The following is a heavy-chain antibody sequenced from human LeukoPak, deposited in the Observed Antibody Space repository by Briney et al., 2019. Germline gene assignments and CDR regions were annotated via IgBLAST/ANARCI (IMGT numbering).Heavy chain of an antibody. CDR1: GFTFSSYG. V-gene: IGHV3-33*01. D-gene: IGHD6-19*01. CDR3: ARGDYSSGWYPTKSFDY. Sequence: GGSLRLSCAASGFTFSSYGMHWVRQAPGKGLEWVAVIWYDGSNKYYADSVKGRFTISRDNSKNTLYLQMNSPRAEDTAVYYCARGDYSSGWYPTKSFDYWGQGTLVTVSS. J-gene: IGHJ4*02. CDR2: IWYDGSNK.